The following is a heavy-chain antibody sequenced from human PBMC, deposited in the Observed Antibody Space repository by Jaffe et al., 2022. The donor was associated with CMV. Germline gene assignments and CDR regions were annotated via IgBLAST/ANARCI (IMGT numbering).Heavy chain of an antibody. J-gene: IGHJ3*02. CDR3: VKDRTWAVTDGFDI. D-gene: IGHD6-19*01. CDR2: INKNGETT. V-gene: IGHV3-64D*06. CDR1: GFTFSSNF. Sequence: EVQLVESGGGLVQRGGSLRLSCSAAGFTFSSNFMHWVRQAPGKGLEFVSHINKNGETTYYADSVKGRFTISRDNSKNTLYLQMSSLRAEDTAVYYCVKDRTWAVTDGFDIWGQGTVVTVSS.